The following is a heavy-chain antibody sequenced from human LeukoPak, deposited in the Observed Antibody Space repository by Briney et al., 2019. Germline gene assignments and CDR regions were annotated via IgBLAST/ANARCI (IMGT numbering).Heavy chain of an antibody. V-gene: IGHV1-8*01. CDR3: ARGPKLRYYYCYMDV. CDR2: MNPNSGNT. Sequence: ASVKVSCKASGYTFTSYDINWVRQATGQGLEWMGWMNPNSGNTGYAQKFQGRVTMTRNTSISTAYMELSSLRSEDTAVYYCARGPKLRYYYCYMDVWGKGTTVTVSS. D-gene: IGHD6-6*01. CDR1: GYTFTSYD. J-gene: IGHJ6*03.